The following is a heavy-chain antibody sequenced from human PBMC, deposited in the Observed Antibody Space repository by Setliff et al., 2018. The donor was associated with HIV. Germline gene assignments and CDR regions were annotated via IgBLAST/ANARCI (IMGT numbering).Heavy chain of an antibody. J-gene: IGHJ1*01. V-gene: IGHV4-61*02. D-gene: IGHD2-15*01. CDR2: IYTSGNT. Sequence: SETLSLTCTVADGSISTGSYYWSWVRQPAGRGLEWIGRIYTSGNTYYNPSLKSRVTISVDTSKNQFSLKLSSVTAADTAVYYCARVVVVAATPEYFQHWGQGTLVTVSS. CDR1: DGSISTGSYY. CDR3: ARVVVVAATPEYFQH.